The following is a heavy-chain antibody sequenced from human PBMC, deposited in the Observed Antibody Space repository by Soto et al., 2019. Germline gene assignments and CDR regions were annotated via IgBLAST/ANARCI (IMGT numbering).Heavy chain of an antibody. V-gene: IGHV1-18*01. J-gene: IGHJ4*02. D-gene: IGHD3-3*01. CDR3: ARDLPLDNYDFWSGSDY. Sequence: ASVKVSCKASGYTFTSYGISWVRQAPGQGLEWMGWISAYNGNTNYAQKLQGRVTMTTDTSTSTAYMELRSLRSDDTAVYYCARDLPLDNYDFWSGSDYWGQGTLVTVSS. CDR1: GYTFTSYG. CDR2: ISAYNGNT.